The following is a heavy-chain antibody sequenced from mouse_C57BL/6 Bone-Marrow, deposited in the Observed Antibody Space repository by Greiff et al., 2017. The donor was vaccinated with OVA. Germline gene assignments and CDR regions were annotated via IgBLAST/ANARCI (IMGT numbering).Heavy chain of an antibody. CDR3: ARKGLLRYPWYFDV. Sequence: QVQLQQPGAELVKPGASVKLSCKASGYTFTSYWMHWVKQRPGQGLEWIGMIHPNSGSTNYNEKFKSKATLTVDKSSSTAYMQLSSLTSEDSAVYDCARKGLLRYPWYFDVWGTGTTVTVSS. CDR2: IHPNSGST. J-gene: IGHJ1*03. CDR1: GYTFTSYW. V-gene: IGHV1-64*01. D-gene: IGHD1-1*01.